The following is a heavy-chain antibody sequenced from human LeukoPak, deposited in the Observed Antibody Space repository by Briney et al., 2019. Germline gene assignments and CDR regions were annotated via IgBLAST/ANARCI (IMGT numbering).Heavy chain of an antibody. CDR3: ARAMVVAATYYGMDV. D-gene: IGHD2-15*01. Sequence: APVKVSCKASGYTFTSYGISWVRQAPGQGLEWMGWISAYNGNTNYAQKLQGRVTMTTDTSTSTAYMELRSLRSDDTAVYYCARAMVVAATYYGMDVWGQGTTVTVSS. CDR2: ISAYNGNT. V-gene: IGHV1-18*01. J-gene: IGHJ6*02. CDR1: GYTFTSYG.